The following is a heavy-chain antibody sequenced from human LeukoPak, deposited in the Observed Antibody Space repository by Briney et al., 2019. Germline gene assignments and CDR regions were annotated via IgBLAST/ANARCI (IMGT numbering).Heavy chain of an antibody. CDR2: INHSGST. V-gene: IGHV4-34*01. J-gene: IGHJ4*02. D-gene: IGHD3-16*02. Sequence: NPSETLSLTCAVYGGSFSGYYWSWIRQPPGKGLEWIGEINHSGSTNYNPSLKSRVTISVDTSKNQFSLKLSSVTAADTAVYYCASWSSFYFDYWGQGTLVTVSS. CDR3: ASWSSFYFDY. CDR1: GGSFSGYY.